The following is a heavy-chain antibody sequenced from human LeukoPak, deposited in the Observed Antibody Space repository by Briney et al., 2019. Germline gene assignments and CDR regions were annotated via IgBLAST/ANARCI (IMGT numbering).Heavy chain of an antibody. CDR2: IYPGDSDT. CDR3: ARPPRRYCSGGSCWGYFDY. V-gene: IGHV5-51*01. Sequence: KTGESLKISCKGSGYSFTSYWIGWVRQMPGKGLEWMGIIYPGDSDTRYSPSFQGQVTISADKSISTAYLQWSSLKASDTAMYYCARPPRRYCSGGSCWGYFDYWGQGTLVTVSS. CDR1: GYSFTSYW. D-gene: IGHD2-15*01. J-gene: IGHJ4*02.